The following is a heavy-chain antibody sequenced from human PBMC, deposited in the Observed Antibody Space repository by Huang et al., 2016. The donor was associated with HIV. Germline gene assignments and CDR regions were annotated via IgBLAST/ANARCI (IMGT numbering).Heavy chain of an antibody. CDR3: ARGRYRLHP. Sequence: QVQLVESGGGLVKPEGSLRLSCAASGFTFSDYYMAWSRQAPGKGLEWISYISNTGDTIYYADSVRDRFTISRDNAKKSLSLQINSLRADDTAVYYCARGRYRLHPWGQGALVVVSS. CDR1: GFTFSDYY. V-gene: IGHV3-11*01. J-gene: IGHJ5*02. D-gene: IGHD2-15*01. CDR2: ISNTGDTI.